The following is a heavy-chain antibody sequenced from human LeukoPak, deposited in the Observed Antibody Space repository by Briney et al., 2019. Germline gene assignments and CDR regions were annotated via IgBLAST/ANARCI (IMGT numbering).Heavy chain of an antibody. V-gene: IGHV4-59*01. Sequence: SETLSLTCTVPGGSISSYYWSWIRQPPGKGLEWIGYIYYSGSTNYNPSLKSRVTISVDTSKNQFSLKLNSMTAADTAVYYCARSANTAMVRGLGYWGQGTLVTVSS. D-gene: IGHD5-18*01. CDR1: GGSISSYY. CDR3: ARSANTAMVRGLGY. CDR2: IYYSGST. J-gene: IGHJ4*02.